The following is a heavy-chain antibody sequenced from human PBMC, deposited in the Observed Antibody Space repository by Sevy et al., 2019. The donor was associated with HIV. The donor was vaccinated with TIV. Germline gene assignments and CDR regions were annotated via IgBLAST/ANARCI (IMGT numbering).Heavy chain of an antibody. CDR1: GFTFSSYG. D-gene: IGHD3-22*01. V-gene: IGHV3-30*18. Sequence: GGSLRLSCAASGFTFSSYGMHWVRQAPGKGLEWVAVISYDGSNKYYADSVKGRFTISRDNSKNTRYLQMNSLRAEDTAVYYCAKDQLAGNYYDSSGYSRRGFPNDYWGQGTLVTVSS. CDR2: ISYDGSNK. CDR3: AKDQLAGNYYDSSGYSRRGFPNDY. J-gene: IGHJ4*02.